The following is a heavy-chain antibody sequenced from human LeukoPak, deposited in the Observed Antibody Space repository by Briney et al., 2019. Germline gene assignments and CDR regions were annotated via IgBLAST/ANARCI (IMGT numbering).Heavy chain of an antibody. CDR1: GFNFSDFG. CDR3: APPLAIAARGVS. J-gene: IGHJ4*02. Sequence: GGSLRLSCAASGFNFSDFGIHWVRQAPGKGLEWVAFMRYDATKTYYADSVKGRFTVSRDNSKNTLYLQMNSLRAEDTAVYYCAPPLAIAARGVSWGQGTLVTVSS. V-gene: IGHV3-30*02. D-gene: IGHD6-6*01. CDR2: MRYDATKT.